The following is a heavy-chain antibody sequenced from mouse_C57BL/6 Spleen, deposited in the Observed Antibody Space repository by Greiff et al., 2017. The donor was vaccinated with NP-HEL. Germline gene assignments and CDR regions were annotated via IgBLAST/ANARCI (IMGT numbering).Heavy chain of an antibody. Sequence: DVQLQESGPELVKPGASVKISCKASGYSFTGYYMNWVKQSPEKSLEWIGEINPSTGGTTYNQKFKAKATLTVDKSSSTAYMQLKSLTSEDSAVYYCARSDYSNPRYFDVWGTGTTVTVSS. V-gene: IGHV1-42*01. CDR3: ARSDYSNPRYFDV. D-gene: IGHD2-5*01. J-gene: IGHJ1*03. CDR1: GYSFTGYY. CDR2: INPSTGGT.